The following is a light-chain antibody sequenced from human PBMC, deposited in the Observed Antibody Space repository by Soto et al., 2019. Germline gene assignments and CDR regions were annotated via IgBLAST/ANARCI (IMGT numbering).Light chain of an antibody. CDR1: QGISSY. V-gene: IGKV1-9*01. Sequence: DIQLTQSPSFLSTSVGDRVTITCRASQGISSYLAWYQQKPGKAPNLLIYAASTLQGGVPSRFSGSGSGTEFTLTISSLQPEDFATYYCQQFNSYPLTFGGGTKVEIK. CDR2: AAS. CDR3: QQFNSYPLT. J-gene: IGKJ4*01.